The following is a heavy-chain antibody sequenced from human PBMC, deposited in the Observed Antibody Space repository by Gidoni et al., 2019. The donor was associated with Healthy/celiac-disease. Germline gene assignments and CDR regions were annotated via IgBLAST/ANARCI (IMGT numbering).Heavy chain of an antibody. D-gene: IGHD1-7*01. Sequence: EVQLVESGGGLVKPGGSLRLSCAASGFTFSSYSMNWVRQAPGKGLELVSSISSSSSYIYYADSVKGRFTISRDNAKNSLYLQMNSLRAEDTAVYYCARFRELRALQLYDYWGQGTLVTVSS. V-gene: IGHV3-21*01. J-gene: IGHJ4*02. CDR3: ARFRELRALQLYDY. CDR1: GFTFSSYS. CDR2: ISSSSSYI.